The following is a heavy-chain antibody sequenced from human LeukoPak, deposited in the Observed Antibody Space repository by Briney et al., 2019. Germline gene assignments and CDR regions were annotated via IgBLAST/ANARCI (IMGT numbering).Heavy chain of an antibody. V-gene: IGHV3-30*02. Sequence: GGSLRLSCAASGFTFSSYGMHWVRQAPGKGLEWVAFIRYDGSNKYYADSVKGQFTISRDNSKNTLYLQMNSLRAEDTAVYYCAKDFGNYDFWSGYSFYWGQGTLVTVSS. CDR3: AKDFGNYDFWSGYSFY. CDR2: IRYDGSNK. CDR1: GFTFSSYG. J-gene: IGHJ4*02. D-gene: IGHD3-3*01.